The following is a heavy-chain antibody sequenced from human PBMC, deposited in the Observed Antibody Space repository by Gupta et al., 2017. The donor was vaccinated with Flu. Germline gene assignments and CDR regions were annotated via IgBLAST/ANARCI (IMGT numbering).Heavy chain of an antibody. CDR1: GFTFRNSW. J-gene: IGHJ4*02. CDR2: IKSKTDGETT. D-gene: IGHD3-10*01. Sequence: EVQLVESGGGLVKPGTSLIIFCAAAGFTFRNSWLSWFRRAPGKGLEWVGRIKSKTDGETTDSAAPVKGRFTISRDDSKNTLYLQMNSLKTEDTAVYYCTTDMQGGYYDSGSYYKRYYFDYWGQGTLVTVSS. V-gene: IGHV3-15*01. CDR3: TTDMQGGYYDSGSYYKRYYFDY.